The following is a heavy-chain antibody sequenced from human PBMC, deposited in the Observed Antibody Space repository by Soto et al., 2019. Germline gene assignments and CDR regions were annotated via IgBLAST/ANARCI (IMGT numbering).Heavy chain of an antibody. CDR2: IYYSGTT. CDR1: CGSVSSGSFY. D-gene: IGHD2-2*02. Sequence: SETLSLTCTVSCGSVSSGSFYWTWIRQPPGKGLEWIGYIYYSGTTNYNPSLKSRVTMSVDRSRNQFSLQLSSVTAADTALYYCAREGRLYNYNGIDVWGQGTTVTVSS. J-gene: IGHJ6*02. CDR3: AREGRLYNYNGIDV. V-gene: IGHV4-61*01.